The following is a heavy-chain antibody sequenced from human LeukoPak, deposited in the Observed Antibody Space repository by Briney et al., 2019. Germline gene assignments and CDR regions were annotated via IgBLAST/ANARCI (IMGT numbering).Heavy chain of an antibody. J-gene: IGHJ5*02. CDR2: IYHSGST. V-gene: IGHV4-30-2*01. D-gene: IGHD4-17*01. CDR3: ARATTVTTFSFWFDP. CDR1: GGSISSGGYS. Sequence: TLSLTCAVSGGSISSGGYSWSWIRQPPGKGLEWIGYIYHSGSTYYNPSLKSRVTISVDRSKNQFSLKLSSVTAADTAVYYCARATTVTTFSFWFDPWGQGTLVTVSS.